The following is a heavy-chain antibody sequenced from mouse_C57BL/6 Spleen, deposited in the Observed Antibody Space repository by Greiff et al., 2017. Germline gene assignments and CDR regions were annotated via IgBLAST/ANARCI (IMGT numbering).Heavy chain of an antibody. D-gene: IGHD1-1*01. CDR1: GYTFTDYY. Sequence: VQLQQSGPVLVKPGASVKMSCKASGYTFTDYYMNWVKQSNGKSLEWIGVINPNYGTTSYNQKFKGKATLTVDQSSSTAYMQLNSLTSEDSAVYYCARAGTTVVATDYAMDYWGQGTSVTVSS. V-gene: IGHV1-39*01. J-gene: IGHJ4*01. CDR3: ARAGTTVVATDYAMDY. CDR2: INPNYGTT.